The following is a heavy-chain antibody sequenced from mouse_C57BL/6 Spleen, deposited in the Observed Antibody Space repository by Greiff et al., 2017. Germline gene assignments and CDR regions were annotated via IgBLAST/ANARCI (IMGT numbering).Heavy chain of an antibody. D-gene: IGHD2-4*01. CDR1: GFTFSDYY. CDR3: ARHGYDYDYYAMDY. J-gene: IGHJ4*01. V-gene: IGHV5-12*01. Sequence: EVKLVESGGGLVQPGGSLKLSCAASGFTFSDYYMYWVRQTPEKRLEWVAYISNGGGSTYYPDTVKGRFTISRDNAKNTLYLQMSRLKSEDTAMYYCARHGYDYDYYAMDYWGQGTSVTVSS. CDR2: ISNGGGST.